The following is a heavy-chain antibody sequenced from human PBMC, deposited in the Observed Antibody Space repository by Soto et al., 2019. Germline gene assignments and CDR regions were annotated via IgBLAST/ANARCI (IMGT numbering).Heavy chain of an antibody. V-gene: IGHV4-30-4*01. CDR3: ARGRYCITGSCFPNWFDS. Sequence: SVTLSLTCSVSGDSISTVDYFWAWIRQPPGQTLEYIGYIYKSATTYYNPSFESRVAISLDTSKSQFSLTVTSVTAGDTAVYLCARGRYCITGSCFPNWFDSWGRGNLVTVSS. D-gene: IGHD1-20*01. J-gene: IGHJ5*01. CDR2: IYKSATT. CDR1: GDSISTVDYF.